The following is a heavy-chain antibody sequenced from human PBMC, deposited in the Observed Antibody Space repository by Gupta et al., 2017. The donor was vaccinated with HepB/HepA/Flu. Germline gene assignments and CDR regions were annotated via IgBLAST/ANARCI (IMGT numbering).Heavy chain of an antibody. J-gene: IGHJ3*02. V-gene: IGHV3-33*01. Sequence: QVQLVESGGGVVQPGRSLRLSCAASGFTFSRYGMHWVRQAPGKGLEWVAVIWYDGSNKYYADSVKGRFTISRDNSKNTLYLQMNSLRAEDTAVYYCARGHGYCSSTSCYSFDIWGQGTMVTVSS. D-gene: IGHD2-2*01. CDR1: GFTFSRYG. CDR2: IWYDGSNK. CDR3: ARGHGYCSSTSCYSFDI.